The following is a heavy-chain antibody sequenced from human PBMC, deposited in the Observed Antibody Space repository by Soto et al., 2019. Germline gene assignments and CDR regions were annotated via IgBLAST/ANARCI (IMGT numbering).Heavy chain of an antibody. V-gene: IGHV1-18*04. CDR2: ISAYNGNT. CDR1: GYTFTSYG. D-gene: IGHD6-6*01. Sequence: GASVKVSFKASGYTFTSYGISWVRQAPGQGLEWMVWISAYNGNTNYAQKLQGRVTMTTDTSTSTAYMELRSLRSDDTAVYYCARDRRGSSSPRFDYWGQGTLVTVSS. J-gene: IGHJ4*02. CDR3: ARDRRGSSSPRFDY.